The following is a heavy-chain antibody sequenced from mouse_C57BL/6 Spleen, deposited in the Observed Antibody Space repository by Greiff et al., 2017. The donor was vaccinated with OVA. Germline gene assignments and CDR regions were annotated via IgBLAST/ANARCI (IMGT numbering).Heavy chain of an antibody. J-gene: IGHJ4*01. Sequence: VKVVESGAELARPGASVKLSCKASGYTFTSYGISWVKQRTGQGLEWIGELYPRSGNTYYNEKFKGKATLTADKSSSTAYMELRSLTSEDSAVYFCARGGDYDGYLSYYYAMDYWGQGTSVTVSS. V-gene: IGHV1-81*01. CDR3: ARGGDYDGYLSYYYAMDY. CDR2: LYPRSGNT. CDR1: GYTFTSYG. D-gene: IGHD2-4*01.